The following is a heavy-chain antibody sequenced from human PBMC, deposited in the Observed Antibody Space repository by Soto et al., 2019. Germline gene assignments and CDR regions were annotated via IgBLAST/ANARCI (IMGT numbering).Heavy chain of an antibody. CDR2: IHHRGGI. CDR1: GGSVSSTNW. J-gene: IGHJ4*02. Sequence: QVPLQESGPGLVKPSGTLSLSCAVSGGSVSSTNWWSWVRQPPGKGLEWIGEIHHRGGINYNPSLKSRVTMSVDKSKNQFSLKLTSVTAADTAVYYCARGVGSTAVAGQFDSWGQGILVTVSS. CDR3: ARGVGSTAVAGQFDS. D-gene: IGHD6-19*01. V-gene: IGHV4-4*02.